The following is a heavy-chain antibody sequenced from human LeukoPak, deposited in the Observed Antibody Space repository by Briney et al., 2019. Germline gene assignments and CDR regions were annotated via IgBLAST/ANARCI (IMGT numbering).Heavy chain of an antibody. CDR1: GFTFSSYA. Sequence: PGGSLRLSCAASGFTFSSYAMSWVRQAPGKGLEWVSAISGSGGSTYYADSVKGRFTISRDNSKNTLYLQMNSLRAEDTAVDYCAKVNDSSGYPDYWGQGTLVTVSS. D-gene: IGHD3-22*01. CDR2: ISGSGGST. CDR3: AKVNDSSGYPDY. V-gene: IGHV3-23*01. J-gene: IGHJ4*02.